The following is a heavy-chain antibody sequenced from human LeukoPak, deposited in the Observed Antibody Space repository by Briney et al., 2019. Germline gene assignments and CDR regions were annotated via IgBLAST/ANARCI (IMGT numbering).Heavy chain of an antibody. CDR1: GFTVGTDF. J-gene: IGHJ4*02. V-gene: IGHV3-66*02. CDR3: ANRGS. CDR2: THVVSGE. Sequence: GGSLRLSCSASGFTVGTDFMTWVRQAPGKGLVWVSMTHVVSGEFYADSVKGRFTLSSDDSKNTLYLHMNSLRTEDTAVYYCANRGSWGQGTLVTVSS.